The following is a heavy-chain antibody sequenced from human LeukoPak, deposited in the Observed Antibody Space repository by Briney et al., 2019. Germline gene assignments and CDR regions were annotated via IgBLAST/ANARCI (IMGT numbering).Heavy chain of an antibody. V-gene: IGHV4-30-2*01. CDR3: ARGGAAALNWFDP. CDR2: IYHSGST. Sequence: SETLSLTCAVSGGSISSGGYSWSWIRQPPGKGLEWFGYIYHSGSTYYNPSLKSRVIISVDRSKNQFSLKLSSVTAADTAVYYCARGGAAALNWFDPWGQGTLVTVSS. J-gene: IGHJ5*02. D-gene: IGHD6-13*01. CDR1: GGSISSGGYS.